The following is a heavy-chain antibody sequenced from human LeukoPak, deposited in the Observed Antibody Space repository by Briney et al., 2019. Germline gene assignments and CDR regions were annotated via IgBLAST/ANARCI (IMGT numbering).Heavy chain of an antibody. J-gene: IGHJ4*02. CDR3: AKDSSGWFDY. Sequence: GGSLRLSCAASGFTFSSHWMSWVRQAPGKGLEWVANIKQDGNEEYYVDSVKGRSTISRDNAKNSLYLQMNSLRAEDTALYYCAKDSSGWFDYWGQGTLVTVSS. CDR2: IKQDGNEE. CDR1: GFTFSSHW. D-gene: IGHD6-19*01. V-gene: IGHV3-7*03.